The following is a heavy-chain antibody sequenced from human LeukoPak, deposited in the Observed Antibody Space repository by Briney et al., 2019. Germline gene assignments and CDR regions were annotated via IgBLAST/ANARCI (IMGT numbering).Heavy chain of an antibody. CDR3: ARDTIVVVPAAGRTINWFDP. D-gene: IGHD2-2*01. V-gene: IGHV1-2*02. CDR2: INPNSGGT. Sequence: ASVKVSCKASGYTFTGYYMHWVRQAPGQGLEWMGWINPNSGGTNYAQKFQGSVTMTRDTSISTAYMELSRLRSDDTAVYYCARDTIVVVPAAGRTINWFDPWGQGTLVTVSS. J-gene: IGHJ5*02. CDR1: GYTFTGYY.